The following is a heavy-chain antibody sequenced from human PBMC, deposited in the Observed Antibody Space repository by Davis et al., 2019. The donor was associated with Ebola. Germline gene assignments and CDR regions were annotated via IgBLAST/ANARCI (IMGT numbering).Heavy chain of an antibody. V-gene: IGHV4-59*01. J-gene: IGHJ4*02. CDR3: ARSSGVRFLEWLDFDY. Sequence: MPSETLSLTCTVSGGSISSYYWSWIRQPPGKGLEWIGYIYYSGSTNYNPSLKSRVTISVDTSKNQFSLKLSSVTAADTAVYYCARSSGVRFLEWLDFDYWGQGTLVTVSS. D-gene: IGHD3-3*01. CDR1: GGSISSYY. CDR2: IYYSGST.